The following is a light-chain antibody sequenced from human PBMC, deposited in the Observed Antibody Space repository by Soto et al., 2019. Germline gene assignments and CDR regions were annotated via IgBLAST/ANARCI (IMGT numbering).Light chain of an antibody. CDR1: SSDVGGYNF. CDR3: CSYTSSSTLV. CDR2: DVN. V-gene: IGLV2-14*03. Sequence: QSVLTQPASVSGSPGQSITICCTGTSSDVGGYNFVSWYQQHPGKVPKLMIFDVNRRPSGVSDRFSGSKSGNTASLTISGLQAEDEGDYYCCSYTSSSTLVFGTGTKLTVL. J-gene: IGLJ1*01.